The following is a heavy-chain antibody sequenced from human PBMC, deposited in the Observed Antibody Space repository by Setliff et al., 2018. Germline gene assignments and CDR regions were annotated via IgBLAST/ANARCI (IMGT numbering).Heavy chain of an antibody. V-gene: IGHV3-23*01. D-gene: IGHD3-3*01. J-gene: IGHJ4*02. Sequence: PGESLKISCAASGFTFNNYAMTWVRQAPGKGLEWVSSISGSGGSTYYADSVKGRFTISRDNSKNTLYLQMNSLRAEDTAVYYCARDQPGPYYNFWSGVPEPWGQGTLVTVSS. CDR2: ISGSGGST. CDR3: ARDQPGPYYNFWSGVPEP. CDR1: GFTFNNYA.